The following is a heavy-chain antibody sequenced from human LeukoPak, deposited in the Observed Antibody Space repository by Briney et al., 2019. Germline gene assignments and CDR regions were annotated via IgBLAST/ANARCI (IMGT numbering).Heavy chain of an antibody. V-gene: IGHV3-7*01. CDR1: GFTFSGYG. Sequence: GRSLRLSCAASGFTFSGYGMHWVRQAPGKGLEWVANIKQDGSEKYYVDSVKGRFTISRDNAKNSLYLQMNSLRAEDTAVYYCARDGVVPAAIPLSFWGQGTLVTVSS. CDR3: ARDGVVPAAIPLSF. J-gene: IGHJ4*02. CDR2: IKQDGSEK. D-gene: IGHD2-2*01.